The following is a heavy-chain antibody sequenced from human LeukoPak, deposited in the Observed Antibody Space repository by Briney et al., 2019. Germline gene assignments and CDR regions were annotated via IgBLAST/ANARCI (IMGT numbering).Heavy chain of an antibody. D-gene: IGHD3-16*01. CDR3: ASQSYARFDP. J-gene: IGHJ5*02. Sequence: GGSLRLSCAASGFTFSSDWMSWVRQAPGKGLEWVGNIQPDGSEHYPVDSVKARFTISRDNARNSLFLQMNSLRLEDTAVYYCASQSYARFDPWGQGTLVTVSS. V-gene: IGHV3-7*01. CDR2: IQPDGSEH. CDR1: GFTFSSDW.